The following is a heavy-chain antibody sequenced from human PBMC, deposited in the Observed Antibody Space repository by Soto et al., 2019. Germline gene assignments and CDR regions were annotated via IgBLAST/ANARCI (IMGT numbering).Heavy chain of an antibody. Sequence: QLQLQESGPGLVKPSETLSLTCTVSGGSISSSSYYWGWIRQPPGKGLEWIGSIYYSGSTYYNPSLNSRVPISVDTSKNQFSLKLSSVTAADTAVYYCARLLRHNYYGMDVWGQGTTVTVSS. V-gene: IGHV4-39*01. D-gene: IGHD5-12*01. CDR3: ARLLRHNYYGMDV. CDR1: GGSISSSSYY. J-gene: IGHJ6*02. CDR2: IYYSGST.